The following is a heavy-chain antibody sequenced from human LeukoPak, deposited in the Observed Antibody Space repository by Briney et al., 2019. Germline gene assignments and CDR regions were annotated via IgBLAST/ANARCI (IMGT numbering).Heavy chain of an antibody. CDR2: ISSSGSTI. D-gene: IGHD5-12*01. J-gene: IGHJ4*02. V-gene: IGHV3-11*01. CDR1: GFTFSSYW. CDR3: ARVGLVATIPYFDY. Sequence: GGSLRLSCAASGFTFSSYWMSWIRQAPGKGLEWVSYISSSGSTIYYADSVKGRFTISRDNAKNSLYLQMNSLRAEDTAVYYCARVGLVATIPYFDYWGQGTLVTVSS.